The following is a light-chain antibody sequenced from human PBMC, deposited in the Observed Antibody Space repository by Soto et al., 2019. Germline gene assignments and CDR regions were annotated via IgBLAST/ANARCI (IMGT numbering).Light chain of an antibody. CDR1: QSVSSNY. CDR2: GAS. CDR3: QHYGSSISIT. J-gene: IGKJ5*01. V-gene: IGKV3-20*01. Sequence: EIVLTQSPASLSLSPGERATLSCRASQSVSSNYLAWYQQKPGQAPRLLIYGASSRATGIPDRFSGSGSGTDFHLTISRLEPEEFALYFCQHYGSSISITFGQGTRLEIK.